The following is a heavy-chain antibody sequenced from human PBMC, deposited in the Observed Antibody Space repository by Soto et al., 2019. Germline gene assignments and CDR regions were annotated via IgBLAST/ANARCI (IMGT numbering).Heavy chain of an antibody. V-gene: IGHV4-39*01. CDR3: ARHFSGWIFDY. CDR1: GGSISSSSYY. D-gene: IGHD6-19*01. CDR2: IYYSGST. Sequence: SETLSLTFTVSGGSISSSSYYWCWIRQPPGKGLEWIGSIYYSGSTYYNPSLKSRVTISVDTSKNQFSLKLSSVTAADTAVYYCARHFSGWIFDYWGQGTLVTVSS. J-gene: IGHJ4*02.